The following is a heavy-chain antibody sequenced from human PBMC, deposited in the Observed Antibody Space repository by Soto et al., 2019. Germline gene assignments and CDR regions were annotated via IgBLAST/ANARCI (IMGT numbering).Heavy chain of an antibody. CDR2: ISYDGSNK. CDR3: AREVAGGSGWYIYYYGMDV. CDR1: GFTFSSYA. V-gene: IGHV3-30-3*01. D-gene: IGHD6-19*01. J-gene: IGHJ6*02. Sequence: GGSLRLSCAASGFTFSSYAMHWVRQAPGKGLEWVAVISYDGSNKYYADSVKGRFTISRDNSKNTLYLQMNSLRAEDTAVYYCAREVAGGSGWYIYYYGMDVWGQGTTVTVSS.